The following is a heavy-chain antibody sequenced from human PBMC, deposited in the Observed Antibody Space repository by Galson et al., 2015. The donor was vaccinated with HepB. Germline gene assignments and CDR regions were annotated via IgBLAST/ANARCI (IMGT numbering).Heavy chain of an antibody. CDR3: ARVAGTIYYYGMDV. Sequence: CAISGDSVSSNSAAWNWIRRSPSRGLEWLGRTYYRSKWYSDYAVSERSRITINPDTSKNQFSLQLKSVTPEDTAVYYCARVAGTIYYYGMDVWGQGTTVTVSS. D-gene: IGHD6-19*01. V-gene: IGHV6-1*01. J-gene: IGHJ6*02. CDR1: GDSVSSNSAA. CDR2: TYYRSKWYS.